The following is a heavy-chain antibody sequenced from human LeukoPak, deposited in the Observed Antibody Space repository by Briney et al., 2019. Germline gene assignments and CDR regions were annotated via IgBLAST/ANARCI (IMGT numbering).Heavy chain of an antibody. CDR3: AKDRRVLRFLEWFDTTHYFDY. V-gene: IGHV3-23*01. CDR1: GFTFSSYA. CDR2: ISGSGGST. Sequence: GGSLRLSCAASGFTFSSYAMSWVRQAPGKGLEWVSAISGSGGSTYYADSVKGRFTISRDNSKNTLYLQMNSLRAEDTAVYYCAKDRRVLRFLEWFDTTHYFDYWGQGTLVTVSS. J-gene: IGHJ4*02. D-gene: IGHD3-3*01.